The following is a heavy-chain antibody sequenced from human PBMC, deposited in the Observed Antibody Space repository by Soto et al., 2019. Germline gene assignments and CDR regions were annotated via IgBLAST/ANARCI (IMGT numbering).Heavy chain of an antibody. D-gene: IGHD6-6*01. Sequence: QVQLQQWGAGLLKPSETLSLTCAVYGGSFSGYYWSWIRQPPGKGLEWIGEINHSGSTNYNPSLKSRVTIXADXSXSQFSLKLSSVTAADTAVYYCARGPMASPRVFRVDYWGQGTLVTVSS. CDR2: INHSGST. J-gene: IGHJ4*02. CDR3: ARGPMASPRVFRVDY. V-gene: IGHV4-34*01. CDR1: GGSFSGYY.